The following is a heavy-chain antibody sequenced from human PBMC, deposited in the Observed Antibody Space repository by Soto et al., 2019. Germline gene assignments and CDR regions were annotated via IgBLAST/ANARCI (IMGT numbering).Heavy chain of an antibody. CDR2: IYYSGST. V-gene: IGHV4-30-4*01. D-gene: IGHD3-22*01. J-gene: IGHJ5*02. CDR3: ARVHYYENWFDP. Sequence: PSETLSLTCTVSGGSISSGDYYWSWIRQPPGKGLEWIGYIYYSGSTYYNPSLKSRVTISVDTSKNQFSLKLSSVIAADTAVYYCARVHYYENWFDPWGQGTLVTVSS. CDR1: GGSISSGDYY.